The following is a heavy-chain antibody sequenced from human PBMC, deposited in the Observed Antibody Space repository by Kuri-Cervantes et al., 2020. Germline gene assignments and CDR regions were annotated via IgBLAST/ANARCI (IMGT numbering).Heavy chain of an antibody. CDR1: GFTFDDYA. J-gene: IGHJ4*02. Sequence: GGSLRLSCAASGFTFDDYAMHWVRQAPGKGLEWVSGISWNSGSIGYADSVKGRFTISRDNAKNSLYLQMNSLRAEDTAVYYCATGEWLSAVGAFDYWGQGTLVTVSS. CDR3: ATGEWLSAVGAFDY. V-gene: IGHV3-9*01. D-gene: IGHD3-3*01. CDR2: ISWNSGSI.